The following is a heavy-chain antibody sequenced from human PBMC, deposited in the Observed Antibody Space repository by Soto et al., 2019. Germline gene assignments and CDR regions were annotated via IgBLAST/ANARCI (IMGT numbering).Heavy chain of an antibody. CDR1: GYTFTGYY. V-gene: IGHV1-2*04. Sequence: VKVSCKASGYTFTGYYMHWVRQAPGQGLEWMGWINPNSGGTNYAQKFQGWVTMTRDTSISTAYMELSRLRSDDTAVYYCARSPIVVVPAASDAFDIWGQGTMVTVSS. D-gene: IGHD2-2*01. J-gene: IGHJ3*02. CDR2: INPNSGGT. CDR3: ARSPIVVVPAASDAFDI.